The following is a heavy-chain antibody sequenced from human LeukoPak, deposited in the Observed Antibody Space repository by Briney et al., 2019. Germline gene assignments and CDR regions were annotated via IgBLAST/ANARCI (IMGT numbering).Heavy chain of an antibody. V-gene: IGHV4-59*11. J-gene: IGHJ4*02. CDR3: ARDVLTGSWIDY. CDR2: IYYSGST. CDR1: GGSISSHY. Sequence: SETLSLTCTVSGGSISSHYWSWIRQPPGKGLEWIGYIYYSGSTNYNPYLKGRVTISVDTSKNQFSLMLSSVTAADTAVYYCARDVLTGSWIDYWGQGTLVTVSS. D-gene: IGHD6-13*01.